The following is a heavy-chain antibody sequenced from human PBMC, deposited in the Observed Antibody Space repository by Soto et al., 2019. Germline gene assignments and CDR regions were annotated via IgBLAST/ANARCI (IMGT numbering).Heavy chain of an antibody. CDR3: AREYYYGSGTVGYYYGMDV. V-gene: IGHV1-3*01. CDR1: GYTFTSYA. J-gene: IGHJ6*02. D-gene: IGHD3-10*01. Sequence: QVPLVQSGAEVKKPGASVKVSCKASGYTFTSYAMHWVRQAPGQRLEWMGWINAGNGNTKYSQKFQGRVTITRDTSASTAYMELSSLRSEDTAVYYCAREYYYGSGTVGYYYGMDVWGQGTTVTVSS. CDR2: INAGNGNT.